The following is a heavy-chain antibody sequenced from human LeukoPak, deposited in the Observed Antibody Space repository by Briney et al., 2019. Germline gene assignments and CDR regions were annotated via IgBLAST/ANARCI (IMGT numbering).Heavy chain of an antibody. Sequence: GGSLRLSCAASGFTFSSYSMNWVRQAPGKGLEWVSSISSSSSYIYYADSVKGRFTISRDNSKNTLYLQMNSLRAEDTAVYYCAKDRRIAMIVVVTSPLAFDIWGQGTMVTVSS. CDR2: ISSSSSYI. D-gene: IGHD3-22*01. V-gene: IGHV3-21*04. CDR1: GFTFSSYS. J-gene: IGHJ3*02. CDR3: AKDRRIAMIVVVTSPLAFDI.